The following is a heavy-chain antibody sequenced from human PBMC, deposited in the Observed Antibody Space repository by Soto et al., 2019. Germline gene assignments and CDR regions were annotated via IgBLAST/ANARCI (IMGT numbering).Heavy chain of an antibody. Sequence: ASVKVSCKASGYTFTSYGISWVRQAPGQGLEWMGWISAYNGNTNYAQKLQGRVTMTTDTSTSTAYMELRSLRSDDTAVYYCARVYCSSTSCSNYYYYYGMDVWGQGTTVTVSS. CDR2: ISAYNGNT. D-gene: IGHD2-2*01. CDR3: ARVYCSSTSCSNYYYYYGMDV. CDR1: GYTFTSYG. V-gene: IGHV1-18*01. J-gene: IGHJ6*02.